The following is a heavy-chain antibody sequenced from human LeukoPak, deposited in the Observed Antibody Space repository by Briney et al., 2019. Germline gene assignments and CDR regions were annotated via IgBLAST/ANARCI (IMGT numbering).Heavy chain of an antibody. CDR3: ARVLEDYYDSSGYYQRAHAFDI. CDR2: INWNGRST. V-gene: IGHV3-20*04. D-gene: IGHD3-22*01. Sequence: PGGSLRLSCAASGFTFDDYGMSWVRQAPGKGLEWVSGINWNGRSTAYADSVKGRFTISRDNAKNSLYLQMNSLRAEDTAVYYCARVLEDYYDSSGYYQRAHAFDIWGQGTMVTVSS. J-gene: IGHJ3*02. CDR1: GFTFDDYG.